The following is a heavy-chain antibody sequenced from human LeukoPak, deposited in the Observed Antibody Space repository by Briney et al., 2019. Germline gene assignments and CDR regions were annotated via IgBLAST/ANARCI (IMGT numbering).Heavy chain of an antibody. D-gene: IGHD3-3*01. Sequence: GGSLRLSCAASEFTFRNYVMSWVRQAPGKGLEWVSAISGSGGTTYYADSVKGRFTISRDNSKNTLYLHMSSLRAEDTAIYYCAKAPRIFGVVIDNWGQGILVTVSS. J-gene: IGHJ4*02. V-gene: IGHV3-23*01. CDR3: AKAPRIFGVVIDN. CDR1: EFTFRNYV. CDR2: ISGSGGTT.